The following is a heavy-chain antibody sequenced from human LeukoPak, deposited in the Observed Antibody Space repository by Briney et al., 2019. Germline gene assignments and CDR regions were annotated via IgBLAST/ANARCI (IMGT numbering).Heavy chain of an antibody. J-gene: IGHJ4*02. CDR3: ATDPNWGTHS. V-gene: IGHV3-23*01. D-gene: IGHD7-27*01. Sequence: GGSLRLSCAASGFTFSTYTMYWVRHPPGKRLEWVSIIGSSGGGIHYADSVKGRFTISRDNSKNALYLQMNSLRVEDTAVYYCATDPNWGTHSWGQGVLVTVSS. CDR1: GFTFSTYT. CDR2: IGSSGGGI.